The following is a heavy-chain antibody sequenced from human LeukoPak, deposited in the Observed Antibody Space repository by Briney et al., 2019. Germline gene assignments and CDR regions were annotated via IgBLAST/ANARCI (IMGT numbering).Heavy chain of an antibody. Sequence: HPGTSLRLSCAVSGFTISNHGMHWVRQAPGKGLEWVSVTYTGGNSYYADSAKGRFIISRDISKNTLYLQMNSLRAEGSALYYCARGGRGSAAVVAPRSFDIWGQGTMVTVSS. CDR3: ARGGRGSAAVVAPRSFDI. V-gene: IGHV3-53*01. D-gene: IGHD3-22*01. CDR2: TYTGGNS. J-gene: IGHJ3*02. CDR1: GFTISNHG.